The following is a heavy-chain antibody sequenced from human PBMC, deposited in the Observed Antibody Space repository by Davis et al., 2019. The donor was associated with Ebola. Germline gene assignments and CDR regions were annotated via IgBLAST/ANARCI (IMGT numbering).Heavy chain of an antibody. CDR2: IIPIFGTA. J-gene: IGHJ5*02. CDR3: ARATKYSYWFDP. V-gene: IGHV1-69*06. CDR1: GGTFSSYA. D-gene: IGHD5-18*01. Sequence: AASVKVSCKASGGTFSSYAISWVRQAPGQGLEWMGGIIPIFGTANYAQKFQGRVTITADKSTSTAYMELSRLRSDDTAVYYCARATKYSYWFDPWGQGTLVTVSS.